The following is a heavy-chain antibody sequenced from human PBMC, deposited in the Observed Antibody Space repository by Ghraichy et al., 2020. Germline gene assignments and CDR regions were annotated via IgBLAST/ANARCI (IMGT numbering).Heavy chain of an antibody. CDR2: INHSGST. D-gene: IGHD3-9*01. Sequence: SETLSLTCAVYGGSFSGYYWSWIRQPPGKGLEWIGEINHSGSTNYNPSLKSRVTISVDTSKNQFSLKLRSVTAADTAVYYCARKIRLYFSLVGWGQGTLVTVSS. V-gene: IGHV4-34*01. J-gene: IGHJ4*02. CDR1: GGSFSGYY. CDR3: ARKIRLYFSLVG.